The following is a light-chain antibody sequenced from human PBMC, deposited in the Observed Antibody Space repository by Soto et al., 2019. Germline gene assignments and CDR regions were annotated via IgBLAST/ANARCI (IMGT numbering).Light chain of an antibody. J-gene: IGLJ1*01. CDR1: STDFVSYNR. V-gene: IGLV2-18*01. CDR2: EVS. Sequence: QSALTQPPSVSGSPGQSVTISYTGTSTDFVSYNRVSWYQQPPGTAPKLMIYEVSKRPSGVPDRFSGSKSGNTASLTISGLQAADEADYYCSLYTSENAYVFGTGTKVTVL. CDR3: SLYTSENAYV.